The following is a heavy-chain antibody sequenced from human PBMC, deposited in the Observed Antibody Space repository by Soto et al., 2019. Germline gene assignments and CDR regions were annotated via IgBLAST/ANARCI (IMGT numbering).Heavy chain of an antibody. CDR1: GFTFSSYA. CDR2: ISSNGGST. Sequence: GGSLRLSCAASGFTFSSYAMHWVRQAPGKGLEYVSAISSNGGSTYYANSVKGRFTISRDNSKNTLYLQMGSLRAEDMAVYYCARVFGRGIFDYWGQGTLVTVSS. V-gene: IGHV3-64*01. J-gene: IGHJ4*02. D-gene: IGHD6-13*01. CDR3: ARVFGRGIFDY.